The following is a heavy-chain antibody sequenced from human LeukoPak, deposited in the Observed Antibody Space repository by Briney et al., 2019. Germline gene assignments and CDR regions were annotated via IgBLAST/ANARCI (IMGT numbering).Heavy chain of an antibody. CDR1: GGSISSGGSS. CDR2: IYHSGST. Sequence: SQTLSLTCAVSGGSISSGGSSWSWIRQPPGKGLEWIGYIYHSGSTYYNPSLKSRVTISVDRSKNQFSLKLSSVTAADTAVYYCARASSPWYFDLWGRGTLVTVSS. V-gene: IGHV4-30-2*01. CDR3: ARASSPWYFDL. J-gene: IGHJ2*01. D-gene: IGHD2-15*01.